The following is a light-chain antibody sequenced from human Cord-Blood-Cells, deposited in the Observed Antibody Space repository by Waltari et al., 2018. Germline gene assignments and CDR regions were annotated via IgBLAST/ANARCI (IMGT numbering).Light chain of an antibody. CDR2: EGS. V-gene: IGLV2-23*01. J-gene: IGLJ3*02. CDR1: SSDVGSYNL. Sequence: QSALPQPASVSGSPGPAIPISCTGTSSDVGSYNLVSWYQQHPGKAPKLMIYEGSKRPSGVSNRFSGSKSGNTASLTISGLQAEDEADYYCCSYAGSSTWVFGGGTKLTVL. CDR3: CSYAGSSTWV.